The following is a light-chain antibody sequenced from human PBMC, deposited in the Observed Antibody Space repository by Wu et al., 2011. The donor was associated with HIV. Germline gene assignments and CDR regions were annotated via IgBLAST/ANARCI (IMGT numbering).Light chain of an antibody. V-gene: IGKV3-11*01. J-gene: IGKJ2*01. CDR2: DAS. CDR3: QQRSDWPYT. Sequence: LAWYQQKPGLAPRLLIYDASNRATGVPAGSVHGSRTDFSLTISSLEPEDFAVYYCQQRSDWPYTFGQGTKLEIK.